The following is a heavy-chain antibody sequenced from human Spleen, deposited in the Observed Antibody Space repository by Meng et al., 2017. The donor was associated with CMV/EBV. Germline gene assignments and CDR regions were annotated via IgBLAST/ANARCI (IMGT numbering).Heavy chain of an antibody. CDR1: GGSIGPGDYY. CDR2: IYYSGGP. D-gene: IGHD1-14*01. Sequence: ASGGSIGPGDYYWTCTRHHPGKALKWFGYIYYSGGPYSTPSLKSRAPISVDTSKNQFSLELISVTAADTAVFYCARGSGGITGFDSWGQGTLVTVSS. CDR3: ARGSGGITGFDS. J-gene: IGHJ4*02. V-gene: IGHV4-31*02.